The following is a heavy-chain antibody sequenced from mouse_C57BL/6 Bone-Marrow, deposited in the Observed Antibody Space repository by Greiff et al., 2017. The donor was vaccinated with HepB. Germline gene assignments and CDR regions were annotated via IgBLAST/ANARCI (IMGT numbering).Heavy chain of an antibody. J-gene: IGHJ4*01. Sequence: EVMLVESGGDLVKPGGSLKLSCAASGFTFSSYGMSWVRQTPDKRLEWVATISSGGSYTYYPDSVKGRFTISRDNAKNTLYLQMSSLKSEDTAMYYCARVGMDYYAMDYWGQGTSVTVSS. V-gene: IGHV5-6*01. CDR3: ARVGMDYYAMDY. CDR2: ISSGGSYT. CDR1: GFTFSSYG.